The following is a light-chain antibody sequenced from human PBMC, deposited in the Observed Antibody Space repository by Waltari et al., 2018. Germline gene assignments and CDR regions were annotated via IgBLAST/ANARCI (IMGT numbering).Light chain of an antibody. CDR1: QSVSSY. V-gene: IGKV3-11*01. J-gene: IGKJ4*01. CDR2: DGS. Sequence: ESVLTQSPATLSLSPGERATLSCRPSQSVSSYLLWYQQKPGQAPRLLIYDGSNRATGIPARFSGSGSGTDFTLTISSLEPEDFAVYYCQQRVNWPLTFGGGTKVEI. CDR3: QQRVNWPLT.